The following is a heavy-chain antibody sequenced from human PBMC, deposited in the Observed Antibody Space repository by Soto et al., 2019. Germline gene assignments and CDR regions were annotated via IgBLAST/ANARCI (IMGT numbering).Heavy chain of an antibody. J-gene: IGHJ4*01. CDR1: GYSFTTYW. D-gene: IGHD3-10*01. Sequence: RGESLKISCKSSGYSFTTYWIAWVRQMPGKGLEWVGIIYPGDSDTRYGPSFEGHVTISVVKSISTAFLQWNSLKASDNAIYYCARHSTSAPKDYWGQGTLVTVSS. CDR2: IYPGDSDT. V-gene: IGHV5-51*01. CDR3: ARHSTSAPKDY.